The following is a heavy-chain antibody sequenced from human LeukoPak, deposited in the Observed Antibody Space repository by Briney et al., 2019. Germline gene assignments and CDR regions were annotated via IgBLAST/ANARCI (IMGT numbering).Heavy chain of an antibody. CDR3: AREGIAAAGTVN. CDR2: IYYSGST. J-gene: IGHJ4*02. CDR1: GGSISSYY. V-gene: IGHV4-59*01. D-gene: IGHD6-13*01. Sequence: SETLSLTCTVSGGSISSYYWSWIRQPPGKGLEWIGYIYYSGSTNYNPSLKSRVTISVDTSKNQFSLKLSSVTAADTAVYYCAREGIAAAGTVNWGQGTLATVSS.